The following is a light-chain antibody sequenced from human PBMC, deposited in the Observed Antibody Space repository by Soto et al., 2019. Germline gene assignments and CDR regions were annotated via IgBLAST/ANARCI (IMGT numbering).Light chain of an antibody. V-gene: IGKV1-27*01. CDR1: QGISNY. Sequence: DIQMTQSPSSLSASVGDRVTITCRASQGISNYLAWYQQKPGKVPKLLIYAASTLQSGVPSRFSGSESGTDFTLTISSLQPEDVATYYCQNYNSALWTFDQGTKVQIK. J-gene: IGKJ1*01. CDR2: AAS. CDR3: QNYNSALWT.